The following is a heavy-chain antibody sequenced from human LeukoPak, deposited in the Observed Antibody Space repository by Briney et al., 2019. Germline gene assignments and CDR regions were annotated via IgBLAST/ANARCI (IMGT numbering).Heavy chain of an antibody. D-gene: IGHD5/OR15-5a*01. J-gene: IGHJ4*02. CDR2: VSSSGSTI. CDR1: GFTFSDYY. V-gene: IGHV3-11*01. Sequence: GGSLRLSCAASGFTFSDYYMSWIRQAPGKGLEWVSYVSSSGSTIYYADSVKGRFTISRDNAKNSLYLQMNSLRVEDTAVYYCARDPVYEDYTYDYWGQGTLVTVSS. CDR3: ARDPVYEDYTYDY.